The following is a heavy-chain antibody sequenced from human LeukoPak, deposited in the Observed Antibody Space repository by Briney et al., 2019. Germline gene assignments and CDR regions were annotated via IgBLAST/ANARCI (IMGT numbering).Heavy chain of an antibody. D-gene: IGHD2-15*01. CDR1: GFTFSYGW. CDR2: ISGGSPVI. Sequence: GGSLRLSCTASGFTFSYGWMNWVRQAPGKGLEWVSHISGGSPVIDYADSVKGRFTISRENAKNSLYLQMNSLRAEDTAVYYCTRGYYRVDFWGQGTLVTVSS. CDR3: TRGYYRVDF. V-gene: IGHV3-48*01. J-gene: IGHJ4*02.